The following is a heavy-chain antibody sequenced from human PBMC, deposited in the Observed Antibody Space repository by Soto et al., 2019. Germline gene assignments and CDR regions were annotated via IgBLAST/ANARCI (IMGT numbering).Heavy chain of an antibody. V-gene: IGHV3-23*01. CDR1: GFTFSSYA. D-gene: IGHD3-10*01. J-gene: IGHJ4*02. CDR3: AKVRKGYYCGSGSPPLYFDY. CDR2: ISGSGGST. Sequence: GGSLRLSCAASGFTFSSYAMSWVRQAPGKGLEWVSAISGSGGSTYYADSVKGRFTISRDNSKNTLYLQMNSLRAEDTAVYYCAKVRKGYYCGSGSPPLYFDYWGQGTLVTVSS.